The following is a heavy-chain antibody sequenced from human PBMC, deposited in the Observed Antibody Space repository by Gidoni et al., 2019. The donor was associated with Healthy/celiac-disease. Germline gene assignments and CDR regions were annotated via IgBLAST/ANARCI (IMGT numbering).Heavy chain of an antibody. D-gene: IGHD5-12*01. V-gene: IGHV4-31*03. CDR2: IYYSGST. CDR3: ARDSTPRIVALPGGMDV. Sequence: QVQLQESGPGLVKPSQTLSLTCTVSGGSISSGGYYWSWIRQHPGKGLEWIGYIYYSGSTYYNPSLKSRVTISVDTSKNQFSLKLSSVTAADTAVYYCARDSTPRIVALPGGMDVWGQGTTVTVSS. J-gene: IGHJ6*02. CDR1: GGSISSGGYY.